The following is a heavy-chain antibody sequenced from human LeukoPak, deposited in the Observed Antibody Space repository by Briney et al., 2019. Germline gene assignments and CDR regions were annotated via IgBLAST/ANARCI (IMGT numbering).Heavy chain of an antibody. Sequence: GESLKISCKGSGYRFTSYWIGWVRPMPGKGLEWMGVIYSGDSDTRYSPSFQGQVTSSADKSIGTAYLQWSRLKASDTAMYYCARLRVYYDSSGYYCHAFDIWGQGAMVTVSS. CDR1: GYRFTSYW. V-gene: IGHV5-51*01. CDR2: IYSGDSDT. D-gene: IGHD3-22*01. J-gene: IGHJ3*02. CDR3: ARLRVYYDSSGYYCHAFDI.